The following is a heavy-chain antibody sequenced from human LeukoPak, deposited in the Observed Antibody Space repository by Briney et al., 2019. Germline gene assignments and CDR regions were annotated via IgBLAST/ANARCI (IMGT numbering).Heavy chain of an antibody. J-gene: IGHJ5*02. D-gene: IGHD2-2*01. V-gene: IGHV1-8*03. CDR2: MNPNSGNT. CDR1: GYTFTSYD. Sequence: ASVKVSCKASGYTFTSYDINWVRQATGQGLEWMGWMNPNSGNTGYAQKFQGRVTITRNTSISTAYMELSSLRSEDTAVHYCARFEGYQLLGFDPWGQGTLVTVSS. CDR3: ARFEGYQLLGFDP.